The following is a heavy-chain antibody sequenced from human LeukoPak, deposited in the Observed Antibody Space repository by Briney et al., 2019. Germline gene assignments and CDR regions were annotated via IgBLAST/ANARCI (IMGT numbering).Heavy chain of an antibody. D-gene: IGHD3-10*01. CDR2: IYYSGST. J-gene: IGHJ4*02. CDR1: GGSISSSSYY. Sequence: PSETLSLTCTVSGGSISSSSYYWGWIRQPPGKGLEWIGSIYYSGSTYYNPSLKSRVTISVDTSKNQFSLKLSSVTAADTAVYYCARDGLVGKFPYWGQGTLVTVSS. V-gene: IGHV4-39*07. CDR3: ARDGLVGKFPY.